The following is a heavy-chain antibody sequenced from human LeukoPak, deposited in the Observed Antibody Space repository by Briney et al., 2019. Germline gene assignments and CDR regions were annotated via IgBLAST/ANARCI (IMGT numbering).Heavy chain of an antibody. D-gene: IGHD5-24*01. V-gene: IGHV1-2*02. Sequence: ASVKVSCKASGYTFTSYAIHWVRQAPGQGLEWMGWITPGGGTNYPQKFQGRVAITWDTSITAAYMDLSRLTSDDTAVYYCARDRYGDGFAHLDYWGQGALVTVSS. J-gene: IGHJ4*02. CDR2: ITPGGGT. CDR3: ARDRYGDGFAHLDY. CDR1: GYTFTSYA.